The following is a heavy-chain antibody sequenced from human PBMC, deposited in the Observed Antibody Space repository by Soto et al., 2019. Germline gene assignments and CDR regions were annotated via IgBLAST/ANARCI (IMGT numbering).Heavy chain of an antibody. V-gene: IGHV3-23*01. CDR3: AKDSYYDFWSGYSPYYYGMDV. CDR1: GFTFSSYA. J-gene: IGHJ6*02. Sequence: GGSLRLSCAASGFTFSSYAMSWVRQAPGKGLERVSAISGSGGSTYYADSVKGRFTISRDNSKNTLYLQMNSLRAEDTAVYYCAKDSYYDFWSGYSPYYYGMDVWGQGTTVTVSS. CDR2: ISGSGGST. D-gene: IGHD3-3*01.